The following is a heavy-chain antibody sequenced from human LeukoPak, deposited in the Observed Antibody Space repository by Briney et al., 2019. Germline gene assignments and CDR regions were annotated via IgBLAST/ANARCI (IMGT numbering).Heavy chain of an antibody. V-gene: IGHV1-18*01. Sequence: ASVKLCCKSAGYTFTSYGISWVRQAPGQGLEWMGWISAYNCNTNYAQKLQGRVTMTSDMSTTTVYMKLSSLRSEDTAVYYCARGHADYANLDYWGQGTLVTVSS. CDR3: ARGHADYANLDY. D-gene: IGHD4-17*01. CDR2: ISAYNCNT. J-gene: IGHJ4*02. CDR1: GYTFTSYG.